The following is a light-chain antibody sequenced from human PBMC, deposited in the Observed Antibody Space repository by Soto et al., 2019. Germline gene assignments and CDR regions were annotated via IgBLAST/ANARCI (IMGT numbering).Light chain of an antibody. CDR1: QSDLYSSNNKNY. CDR3: QQYHSAPYT. J-gene: IGKJ2*01. CDR2: WAS. V-gene: IGKV4-1*01. Sequence: DIVLTQSPDSLAVSLGERATINCKSSQSDLYSSNNKNYLAWYQQKPGQPPKLLILWASTRESRVPDRFTGSVSGTDLTLTISSLQAEDVAVYYCQQYHSAPYTFGQGTKLEIK.